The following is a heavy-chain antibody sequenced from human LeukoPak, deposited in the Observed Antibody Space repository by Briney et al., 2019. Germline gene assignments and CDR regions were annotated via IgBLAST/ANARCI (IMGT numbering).Heavy chain of an antibody. J-gene: IGHJ4*02. Sequence: GGSLRLSCAASGFTFDDYAMHWVRQAPGKGLEWVSGISWNSGSIGYADSVKGRFTISRDNAKNTLYLQMNSLRAEDTAVYYCAKKGSSGWYYFDYWGQGTLVTVSS. D-gene: IGHD6-19*01. CDR3: AKKGSSGWYYFDY. CDR2: ISWNSGSI. CDR1: GFTFDDYA. V-gene: IGHV3-9*01.